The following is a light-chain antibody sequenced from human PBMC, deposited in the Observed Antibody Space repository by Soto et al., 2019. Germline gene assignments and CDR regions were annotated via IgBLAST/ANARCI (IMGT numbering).Light chain of an antibody. J-gene: IGLJ1*01. Sequence: QPVLTQPRSVSGSPGQSVTISCTGTSSDVGGYNYVSWYQQHPGKAPKVMIYDVSERPSGVPDRFSGSKSGNTASLTISGLQAEDEADYYCSSYAGSPRYVFGTGTKLTVL. CDR2: DVS. CDR1: SSDVGGYNY. CDR3: SSYAGSPRYV. V-gene: IGLV2-11*01.